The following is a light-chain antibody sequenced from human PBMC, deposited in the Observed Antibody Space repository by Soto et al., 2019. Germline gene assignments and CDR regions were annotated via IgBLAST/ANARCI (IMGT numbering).Light chain of an antibody. J-gene: IGKJ1*01. CDR1: QVINRY. CDR2: AAT. Sequence: DVQMTQSPSSLSASVGDRVTITCRASQVINRYLNWYQQKPGKAPKLLIYAATSLQSGVPSRFSGSGSGTDFSLTISSLQPEDIATYYCQQSYNTRTFGQGTKVDIK. CDR3: QQSYNTRT. V-gene: IGKV1-39*01.